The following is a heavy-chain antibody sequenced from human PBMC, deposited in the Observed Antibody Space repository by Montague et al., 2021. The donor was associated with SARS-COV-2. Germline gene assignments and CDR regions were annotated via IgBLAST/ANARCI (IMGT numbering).Heavy chain of an antibody. J-gene: IGHJ6*02. CDR1: GGSIDSSY. D-gene: IGHD3-22*01. CDR3: ARGGYYDNTGYYSDYYYNMDV. Sequence: SETLSLTCTVSGGSIDSSYWSWIRRPPGKGLEWIGCIFHSGRTYXNPSLKSRVSMSVDTSKNQVSLRLSSLTAADTAVYYCARGGYYDNTGYYSDYYYNMDVWGQGTTVTVSS. V-gene: IGHV4-59*01. CDR2: IFHSGRT.